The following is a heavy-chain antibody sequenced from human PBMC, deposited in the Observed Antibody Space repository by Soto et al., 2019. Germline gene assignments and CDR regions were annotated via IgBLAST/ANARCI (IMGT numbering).Heavy chain of an antibody. J-gene: IGHJ6*02. D-gene: IGHD1-26*01. V-gene: IGHV3-13*05. CDR1: GFSFRDYD. CDR3: ARAYLGRLPRRADYYYAMDV. Sequence: EVQLVESGGGSVQPGESLRLSCAASGFSFRDYDMHWVRQPTGKGLEWVSGLGAPDDRYYVASVKGRFSVSRDNAQNSLYLQMNNLRVDDTAVYFCARAYLGRLPRRADYYYAMDVWGRGTTVTVSS. CDR2: LGAPDDR.